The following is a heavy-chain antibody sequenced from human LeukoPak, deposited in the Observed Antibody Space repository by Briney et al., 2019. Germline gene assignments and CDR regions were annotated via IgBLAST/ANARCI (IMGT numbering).Heavy chain of an antibody. D-gene: IGHD2-15*01. J-gene: IGHJ6*02. CDR1: GFTFSSYS. CDR3: ARYCSGGSCGMDV. V-gene: IGHV3-48*02. CDR2: ISSSSSTI. Sequence: GGSLRLSCAASGFTFSSYSMNWVRQAPGKGLEWVSYISSSSSTIYYADSVKGRFTISRDNAKNSLYLQMNSLRDEDTAVYYCARYCSGGSCGMDVWGQGNPGHRLL.